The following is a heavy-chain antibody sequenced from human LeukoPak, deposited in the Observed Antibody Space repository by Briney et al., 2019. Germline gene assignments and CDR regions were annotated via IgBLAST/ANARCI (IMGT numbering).Heavy chain of an antibody. V-gene: IGHV3-11*01. J-gene: IGHJ6*02. CDR3: ARSIGLTGGGVDV. CDR1: GFTFSDYN. D-gene: IGHD3-9*01. CDR2: ITNGGSTI. Sequence: GGSLRLSCAASGFTFSDYNMNWVRQAPGKGLEWVSYITNGGSTIHYADSVKGRFTISRDNAKNSLYLQMNSPRAEDTAVYYCARSIGLTGGGVDVWGQGTTVTVSS.